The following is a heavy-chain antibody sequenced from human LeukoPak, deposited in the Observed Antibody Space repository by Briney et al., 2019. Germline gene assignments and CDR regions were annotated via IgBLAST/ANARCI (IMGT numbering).Heavy chain of an antibody. Sequence: GASVKVSCKASGYTFTSYGISWVRQAPGQGLEWMGWISAYNGNTNYAQKLQGRVTMTTDTSTSTAYMELRSLRSDDTAVYYCARDGQLWFGELVSPYYFDYWGQGTLVTVSS. CDR1: GYTFTSYG. J-gene: IGHJ4*02. V-gene: IGHV1-18*01. D-gene: IGHD3-10*01. CDR2: ISAYNGNT. CDR3: ARDGQLWFGELVSPYYFDY.